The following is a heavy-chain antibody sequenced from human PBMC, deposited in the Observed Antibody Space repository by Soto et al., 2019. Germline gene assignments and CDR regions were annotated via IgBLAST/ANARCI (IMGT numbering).Heavy chain of an antibody. Sequence: QVQLVESGGGVVQPGRSLRLSCAASGFTFSSYGMHWVRQAPGKGLEWVAVISYDGSNKHYADSVKGRFTISRDNSKNTLYLQMNSLRAEDTAVYYCAKDLYNWNYRVVDYWGQGTLVTVSS. V-gene: IGHV3-30*18. CDR2: ISYDGSNK. CDR3: AKDLYNWNYRVVDY. CDR1: GFTFSSYG. J-gene: IGHJ4*02. D-gene: IGHD1-7*01.